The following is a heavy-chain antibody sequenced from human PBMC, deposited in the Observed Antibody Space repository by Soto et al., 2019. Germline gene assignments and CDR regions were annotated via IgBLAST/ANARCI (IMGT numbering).Heavy chain of an antibody. CDR3: VRVAGEVVTRSYFFIDV. J-gene: IGHJ6*03. CDR1: GDSISSGGYQ. D-gene: IGHD2-21*02. CDR2: IYFSGGT. Sequence: SETLSLTCTVSGDSISSGGYQWTWIRQRPGKGLEWLGYIYFSGGTLYSPSLRSRISMSVDTSENLFSLKLSSVTAADMAVYYCVRVAGEVVTRSYFFIDVWGKGTSVTVSS. V-gene: IGHV4-31*03.